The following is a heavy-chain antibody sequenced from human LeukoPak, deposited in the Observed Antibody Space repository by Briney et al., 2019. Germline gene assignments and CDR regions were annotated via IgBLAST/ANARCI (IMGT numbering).Heavy chain of an antibody. D-gene: IGHD1-1*01. CDR2: INPSGGST. Sequence: ASVKVSCKASGYIFTTYYMHWVRQAPGEGLEWMGIINPSGGSTAYAQKFQGRVTMTRDTSTSTVYMELSSLRSEDTAMYYCARGPWSRVDYWGQGTLVTVPS. CDR3: ARGPWSRVDY. J-gene: IGHJ4*02. CDR1: GYIFTTYY. V-gene: IGHV1-46*01.